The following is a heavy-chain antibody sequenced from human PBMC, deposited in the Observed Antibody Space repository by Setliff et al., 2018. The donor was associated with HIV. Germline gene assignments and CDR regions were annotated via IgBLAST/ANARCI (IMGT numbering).Heavy chain of an antibody. D-gene: IGHD2-15*01. CDR2: IRYDGDNK. CDR1: GFTFSGYG. CDR3: AKAFGYCSGGSCPVLMDV. Sequence: GGSLRLSCAASGFTFSGYGMYWVRQAPGKGLEWVAFIRYDGDNKYYADSVKGRFTISRDNSKNTLYLQMNSLRAKDAAVYYCAKAFGYCSGGSCPVLMDVWGKGT. V-gene: IGHV3-30*02. J-gene: IGHJ6*03.